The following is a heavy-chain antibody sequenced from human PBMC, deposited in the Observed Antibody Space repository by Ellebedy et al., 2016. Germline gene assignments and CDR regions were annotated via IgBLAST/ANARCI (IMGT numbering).Heavy chain of an antibody. J-gene: IGHJ4*02. D-gene: IGHD6-19*01. V-gene: IGHV3-74*01. CDR2: INLDGQT. CDR3: VRGSNDWYGMDY. Sequence: GESLKISCEVSGFNLRDYWFHWVRQVPGEGLVWVSRINLDGQTNYADSVGGRFIISRDNARNTLFLEMRRLTDADTAIYYCVRGSNDWYGMDYWGQGTLVTVSS. CDR1: GFNLRDYW.